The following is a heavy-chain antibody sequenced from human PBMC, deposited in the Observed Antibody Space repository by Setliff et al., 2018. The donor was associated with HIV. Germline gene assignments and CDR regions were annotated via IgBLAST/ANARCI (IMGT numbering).Heavy chain of an antibody. CDR3: ASSNWQLVADH. J-gene: IGHJ5*02. D-gene: IGHD6-13*01. CDR1: GYTFTDYY. CDR2: INPNGGST. Sequence: VASVKVSCKASGYTFTDYYLHWVRQAPGQGPEWMGLINPNGGSTIYAQKFEDRLTVTSDTATTTLYMELRSLRFDDTAMYYCASSNWQLVADHWGQGAPVTVS. V-gene: IGHV1-46*01.